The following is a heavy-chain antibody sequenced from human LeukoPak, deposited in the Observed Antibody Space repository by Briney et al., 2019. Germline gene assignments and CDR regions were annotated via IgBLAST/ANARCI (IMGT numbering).Heavy chain of an antibody. J-gene: IGHJ6*02. CDR3: ARAKAGLRRLYYYYGMDV. CDR1: GFTFSSYA. Sequence: GRSLRLSCAASGFTFSSYAMHWVRQAPGKGLEWVAVISYDGSNKYYADSVKGRFTISRDNSKNTLYLQMNSLRAEDTAVYYCARAKAGLRRLYYYYGMDVWGQGTTVTVSS. D-gene: IGHD5-12*01. V-gene: IGHV3-30-3*01. CDR2: ISYDGSNK.